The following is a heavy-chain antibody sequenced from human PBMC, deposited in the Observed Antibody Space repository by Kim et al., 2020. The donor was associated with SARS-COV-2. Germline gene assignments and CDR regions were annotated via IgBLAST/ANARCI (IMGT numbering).Heavy chain of an antibody. CDR1: GFTFTCCA. CDR3: AKDLGHYSAMDV. D-gene: IGHD3-16*01. CDR2: ISHDGTSS. V-gene: IGHV3-23*01. J-gene: IGHJ6*02. Sequence: GGSLRLSCAASGFTFTCCAMTWVRQAPGRGPEWVSSISHDGTSSHYAGSVKGRFLISRDDSKNTLYLRLDNLSAEDSALYYCAKDLGHYSAMDVWGQGTTVTVSS.